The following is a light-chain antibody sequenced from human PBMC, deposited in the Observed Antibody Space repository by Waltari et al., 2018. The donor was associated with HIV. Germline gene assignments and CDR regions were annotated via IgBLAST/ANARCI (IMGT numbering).Light chain of an antibody. CDR2: AVS. CDR1: SSDIGGYKF. J-gene: IGLJ2*01. CDR3: SSFTSLRILV. Sequence: QSALTQPASVSGSPGQSITISCTGTSSDIGGYKFVSWYQQHPGKAPKLLIYAVSNRPSGVSDSFSGSKSGNTASLTIAGLQPEDEADYHCSSFTSLRILVFGGGTKLTL. V-gene: IGLV2-14*03.